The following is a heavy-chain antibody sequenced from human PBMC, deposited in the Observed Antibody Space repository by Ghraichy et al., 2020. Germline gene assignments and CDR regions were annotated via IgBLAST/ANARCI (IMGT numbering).Heavy chain of an antibody. CDR1: GFTFSSYW. J-gene: IGHJ4*02. CDR2: INSDGSST. V-gene: IGHV3-74*01. Sequence: GGSLRLSCAASGFTFSSYWMHWVRQAPGKGLVWVSRINSDGSSTSYADSVKGRFTISRDNAKNTLYLQMNSLRAEDTAVYYCARGARSGVDFLDYWGQGTLVTVSS. D-gene: IGHD3-3*01. CDR3: ARGARSGVDFLDY.